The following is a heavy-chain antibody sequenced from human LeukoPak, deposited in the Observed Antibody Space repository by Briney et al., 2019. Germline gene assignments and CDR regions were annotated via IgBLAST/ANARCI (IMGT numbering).Heavy chain of an antibody. CDR3: ARDRTPNGYSSGCWI. J-gene: IGHJ3*02. CDR1: GGSISSYY. Sequence: SETLSLTCTVSGGSISSYYWSWVRQPPGKGLEWIGYIYYSGSTNYNPSLKSRVTISVDTSKNHFSLKLSTVTAADAAVYYCARDRTPNGYSSGCWIWGQVIIVTVS. CDR2: IYYSGST. V-gene: IGHV4-59*01. D-gene: IGHD6-19*01.